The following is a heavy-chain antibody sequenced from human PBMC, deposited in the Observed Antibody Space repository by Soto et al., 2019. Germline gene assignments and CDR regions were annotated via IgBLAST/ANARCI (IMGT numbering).Heavy chain of an antibody. D-gene: IGHD2-2*01. J-gene: IGHJ6*02. CDR3: TTDLQAYCDGTTCYAGNYYYDDMDV. CDR1: GFSFRNAW. Sequence: GGSLRLSCAASGFSFRNAWMSWVRQAPGKGLEWVGHIKSQGDGGTRDYAAPVKGRFTISRDDSKNTLFLQMNSLKNEDTAVYFCTTDLQAYCDGTTCYAGNYYYDDMDVWGQGTTVTVAS. CDR2: IKSQGDGGTR. V-gene: IGHV3-15*01.